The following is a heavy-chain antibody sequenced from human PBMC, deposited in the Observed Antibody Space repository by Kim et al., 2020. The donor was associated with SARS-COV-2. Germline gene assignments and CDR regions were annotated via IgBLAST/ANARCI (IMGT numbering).Heavy chain of an antibody. J-gene: IGHJ4*02. CDR1: GFTFSSYA. CDR2: ISYDGSNK. V-gene: IGHV3-30-3*01. CDR3: ARAGAGYRGYFDY. Sequence: GGSLRLSCAASGFTFSSYAMHWVRQAPGKGLEWVAVISYDGSNKYYADSVKGRFTISRDNSKNTLYLQMNSLRAEDTAVYYCARAGAGYRGYFDYWGQGT. D-gene: IGHD5-12*01.